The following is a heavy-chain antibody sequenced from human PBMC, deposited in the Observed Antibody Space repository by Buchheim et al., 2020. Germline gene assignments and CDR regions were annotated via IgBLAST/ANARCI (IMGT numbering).Heavy chain of an antibody. V-gene: IGHV4-59*01. CDR2: IYYSGST. D-gene: IGHD6-13*01. CDR1: GGSISSYY. J-gene: IGHJ6*02. CDR3: ARDRVAAAGQKGYYYYYGMDV. Sequence: QVQLQESGPGLVKPSETLSLTCTVSGGSISSYYWSWIRQPPGKGLEWIGYIYYSGSTNYNPPLKSRVTISVDTSKNQFSLKLSSVTAADTAVYYCARDRVAAAGQKGYYYYYGMDVWGQGTT.